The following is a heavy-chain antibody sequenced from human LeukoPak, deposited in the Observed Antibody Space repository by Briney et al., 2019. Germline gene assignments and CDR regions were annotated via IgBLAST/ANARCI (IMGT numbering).Heavy chain of an antibody. CDR2: IKQDGSEK. J-gene: IGHJ4*02. CDR3: ARGYGTYGY. CDR1: GFTFSNYW. V-gene: IGHV3-7*04. Sequence: GGALLLSSAASGFTFSNYWMSWGRRAPGKGGGWVANIKQDGSEKDCGGSVKGRVTISRDNAKNSLYLQMNSLRAEDTAVYYCARGYGTYGYWGQGPLVTVSS. D-gene: IGHD1-7*01.